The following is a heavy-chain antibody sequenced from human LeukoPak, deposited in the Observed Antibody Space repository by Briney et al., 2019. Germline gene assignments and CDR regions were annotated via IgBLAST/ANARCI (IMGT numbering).Heavy chain of an antibody. CDR3: AKGAFWSGYPFGY. J-gene: IGHJ4*02. Sequence: GGSLRLSCAASGFTFSSYGMHWVRQAPGKGLEWVAVISYDGSNKYYADSVKGRFTISRDNSKNTLYLQMNSLRAEDTAVYYCAKGAFWSGYPFGYWGQGTLVTVSS. V-gene: IGHV3-30*18. CDR1: GFTFSSYG. D-gene: IGHD3-3*01. CDR2: ISYDGSNK.